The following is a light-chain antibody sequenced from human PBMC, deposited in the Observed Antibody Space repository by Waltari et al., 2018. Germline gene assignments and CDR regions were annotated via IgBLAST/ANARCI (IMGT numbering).Light chain of an antibody. CDR2: NND. CDR1: SSNIGSND. CDR3: AAWDDTLNGYV. Sequence: QSVLTQAPSASGTPGQRVTISCSGSSSNIGSNDVNWYQQLPGTAPKLLIYNNDQRPSGVPDRFSGSKSGTSGSLAISGLQSEDEADYYCAAWDDTLNGYVVGTGTKATVL. J-gene: IGLJ1*01. V-gene: IGLV1-44*01.